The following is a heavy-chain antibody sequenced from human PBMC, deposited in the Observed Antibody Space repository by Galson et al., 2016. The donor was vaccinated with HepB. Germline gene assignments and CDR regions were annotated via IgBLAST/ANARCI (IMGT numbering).Heavy chain of an antibody. CDR1: GFTLSTYS. D-gene: IGHD3-16*01. CDR3: ASPFAPERGRYVL. J-gene: IGHJ2*01. V-gene: IGHV3-48*02. Sequence: SLRLSCAASGFTLSTYSMNWFRQAPGKGLEWASYMSSSGTSVYYTDSVKGRFTISRDNAENSLYLQMNSLRDEDTAVYYCASPFAPERGRYVLWGRGTLVTVSS. CDR2: MSSSGTSV.